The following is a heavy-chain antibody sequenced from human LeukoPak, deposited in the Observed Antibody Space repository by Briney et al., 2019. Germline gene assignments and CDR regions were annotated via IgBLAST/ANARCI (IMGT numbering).Heavy chain of an antibody. CDR3: ARDRDTAMVKDYYYYGMDV. Sequence: ASVKVSRKASGYTFTSYGISWVRQAPGQGLEWMGWISAYNGNTNYAQKLQGRVTMTTDTSTSTAYMELSSLRSEDTAVYYCARDRDTAMVKDYYYYGMDVWGQGTTVTVSS. J-gene: IGHJ6*02. CDR1: GYTFTSYG. V-gene: IGHV1-18*01. CDR2: ISAYNGNT. D-gene: IGHD5-18*01.